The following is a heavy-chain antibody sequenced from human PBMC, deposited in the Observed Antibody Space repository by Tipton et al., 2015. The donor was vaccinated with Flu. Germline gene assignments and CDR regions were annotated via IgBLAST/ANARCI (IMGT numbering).Heavy chain of an antibody. D-gene: IGHD1-7*01. CDR3: ARGLTGTTPYGMDV. CDR2: ISSSGSTI. V-gene: IGHV3-11*01. J-gene: IGHJ6*02. CDR1: GFTFSDYY. Sequence: SLRLSCAASGFTFSDYYMSWIRQAPGKGLEWVSYISSSGSTIYYADSVEGRFTISRDNAKNSLYLQMNSLRAENTAVYYCARGLTGTTPYGMDVWGQGTTVTVSS.